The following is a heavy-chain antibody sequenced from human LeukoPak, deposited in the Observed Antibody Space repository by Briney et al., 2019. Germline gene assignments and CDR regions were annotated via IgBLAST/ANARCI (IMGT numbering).Heavy chain of an antibody. CDR3: ARDHIAAASPDY. CDR1: GFTFSSYS. Sequence: SGGSLRLSCAASGFTFSSYSVNWVRQAPGKGLEWVSSISTSSIYIYYADSLKGRFTISRDNAKNSLYLQMNSLRAEDTAVYYCARDHIAAASPDYWGQGTLVTVSS. CDR2: ISTSSIYI. D-gene: IGHD6-13*01. V-gene: IGHV3-21*01. J-gene: IGHJ4*02.